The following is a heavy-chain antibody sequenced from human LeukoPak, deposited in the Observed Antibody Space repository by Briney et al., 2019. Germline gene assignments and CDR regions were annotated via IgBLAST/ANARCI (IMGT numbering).Heavy chain of an antibody. CDR3: ANCSTTNCYAGA. CDR1: GDSIRSSGNY. Sequence: SETLSLTCTVSGDSIRSSGNYWGWIRQSPWKGLQWIGSIYYSGTTYYNPSLKSRVTIYVDTSKNQFSLKLTSVTAADTAVYYCANCSTTNCYAGAWGQGTLVTVSS. D-gene: IGHD2-2*01. CDR2: IYYSGTT. V-gene: IGHV4-39*01. J-gene: IGHJ5*02.